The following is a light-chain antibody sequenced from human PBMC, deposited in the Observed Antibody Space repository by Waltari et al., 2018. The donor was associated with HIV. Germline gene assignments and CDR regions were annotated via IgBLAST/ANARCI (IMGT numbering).Light chain of an antibody. CDR1: QSVSKNY. CDR3: QQYGSSPCT. J-gene: IGKJ3*01. CDR2: GAS. V-gene: IGKV3-20*01. Sequence: EIVLTQSPGTLSLSPGERANFSCRASQSVSKNYLAWYQQKSGQAPRLLIYGASSRATGIADRFSGSGSGTDFTLTISRLEPEDFAVYYCQQYGSSPCTFGPGTKVDVK.